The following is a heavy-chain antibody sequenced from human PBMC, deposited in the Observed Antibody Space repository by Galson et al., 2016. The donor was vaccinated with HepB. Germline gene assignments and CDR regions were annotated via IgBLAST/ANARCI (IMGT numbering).Heavy chain of an antibody. Sequence: SLRLSCAASGFTFNNYGMSWVRLAPGKGLEWVSGIGGRGGTTYYADSVEGRFTISRDNSKNTRYLQMKSLRAEDTAVYYCAKSTIGVTLESYYYGMDVWGQGTTVTVSS. V-gene: IGHV3-23*01. CDR2: IGGRGGTT. D-gene: IGHD2-21*02. CDR1: GFTFNNYG. J-gene: IGHJ6*02. CDR3: AKSTIGVTLESYYYGMDV.